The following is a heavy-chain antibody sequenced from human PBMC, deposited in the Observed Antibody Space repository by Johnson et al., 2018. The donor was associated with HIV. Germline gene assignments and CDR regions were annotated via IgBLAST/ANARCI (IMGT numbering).Heavy chain of an antibody. CDR3: AREVGNSCCWYSLVAFDI. CDR1: GFTFDDYG. CDR2: INWNGGST. V-gene: IGHV3-20*04. D-gene: IGHD6-13*01. J-gene: IGHJ3*02. Sequence: LVESGGGVVQPGGSLRLSCAASGFTFDDYGMSWVRPAPGKGLEWVSGINWNGGSTGYADSVKGRFTISRSNAKKSLYLQMNSLRAEDNALYYCAREVGNSCCWYSLVAFDILGQGTMVTFSS.